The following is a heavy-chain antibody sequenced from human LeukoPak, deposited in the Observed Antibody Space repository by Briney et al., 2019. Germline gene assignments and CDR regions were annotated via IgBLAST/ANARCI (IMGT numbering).Heavy chain of an antibody. CDR2: INTNTGNP. CDR3: ARGPEWIQLWLAY. Sequence: ASVKVSCKASGYTFTRYVLSWVRQAPGQGLEWMGWINTNTGNPTYAQGFTGRFVFSLDTSVSTAYLQISSLKAEDTAVYYCARGPEWIQLWLAYWGQGTLVTVSS. V-gene: IGHV7-4-1*02. D-gene: IGHD5-18*01. J-gene: IGHJ4*02. CDR1: GYTFTRYV.